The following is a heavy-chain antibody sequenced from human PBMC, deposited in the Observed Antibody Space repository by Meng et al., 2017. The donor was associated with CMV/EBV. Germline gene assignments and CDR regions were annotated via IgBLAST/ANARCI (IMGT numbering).Heavy chain of an antibody. J-gene: IGHJ4*02. CDR2: ISAYNGNT. V-gene: IGHV1-18*01. D-gene: IGHD2-2*01. CDR3: ASELFCSSTSCW. CDR1: GYTFTSYG. Sequence: ASVKVSCKASGYTFTSYGISWVRQAPGQGLEWMGWISAYNGNTNYAQKFQGRVTMTRNTSISTAYMELSSLRSEDTAVYYCASELFCSSTSCWWGQGTLVTVSS.